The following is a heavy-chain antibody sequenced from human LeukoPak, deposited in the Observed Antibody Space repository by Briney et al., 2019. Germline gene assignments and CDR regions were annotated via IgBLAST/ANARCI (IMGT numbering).Heavy chain of an antibody. CDR3: AKARSYYYDSSGYSTH. D-gene: IGHD3-22*01. CDR2: ISWNSGSI. Sequence: WIRQPPGKGLEWVSGISWNSGSIGYADSVKGRFTISRDNAKNSLYLQMNSLRAEDTALYYCAKARSYYYDSSGYSTHWGQGTLVTVSS. J-gene: IGHJ1*01. V-gene: IGHV3-9*01.